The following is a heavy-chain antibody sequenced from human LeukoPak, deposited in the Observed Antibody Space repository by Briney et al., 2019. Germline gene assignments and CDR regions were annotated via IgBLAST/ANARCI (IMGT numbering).Heavy chain of an antibody. Sequence: GGSLRLSCAASGFTFSSYALTWVRQAPGKGLEWVSAISASGSSTFYADSVKGRFTISRDNSKNTVYLQMNGLRADDTAIYYCAKVVGAIDSWGQGTLVTVSS. V-gene: IGHV3-23*01. J-gene: IGHJ4*02. CDR3: AKVVGAIDS. CDR2: ISASGSST. D-gene: IGHD2-2*01. CDR1: GFTFSSYA.